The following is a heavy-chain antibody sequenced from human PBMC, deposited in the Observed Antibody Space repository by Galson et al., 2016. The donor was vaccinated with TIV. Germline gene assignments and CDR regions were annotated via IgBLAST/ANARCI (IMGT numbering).Heavy chain of an antibody. V-gene: IGHV3-48*04. Sequence: SLRLSCAASGFTFSSWHMDWVRQAPGEGLEWISFITYTSATIYYADSVKGRFTVSRDNAKKSLYLQMNSLRAEDTAVYYCARPGNYDGDRRGAFDLWGQGTMVTVSP. CDR1: GFTFSSWH. D-gene: IGHD4-23*01. CDR3: ARPGNYDGDRRGAFDL. J-gene: IGHJ3*01. CDR2: ITYTSATI.